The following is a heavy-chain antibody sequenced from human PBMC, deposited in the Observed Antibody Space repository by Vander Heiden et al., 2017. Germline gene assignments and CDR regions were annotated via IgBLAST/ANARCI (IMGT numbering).Heavy chain of an antibody. Sequence: QVQLAITGGAVVHPGRSLRLYCAASGLTLSSYGMHWVCQALGKGLESVAVIWYDGSNKYYADSVKGRFTISRDNSKNTLYLQMNSLGAEETAVYYCARDGLRGIDYWGQGTLVTVSS. CDR2: IWYDGSNK. D-gene: IGHD4-17*01. CDR3: ARDGLRGIDY. J-gene: IGHJ4*02. CDR1: GLTLSSYG. V-gene: IGHV3-33*01.